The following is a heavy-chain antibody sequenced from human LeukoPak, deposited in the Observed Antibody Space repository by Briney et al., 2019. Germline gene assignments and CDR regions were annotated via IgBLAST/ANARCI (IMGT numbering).Heavy chain of an antibody. CDR1: GFTFSSYA. CDR3: ARDDALITFLGVFIPPYMDV. V-gene: IGHV3-30-3*01. D-gene: IGHD3-3*01. J-gene: IGHJ6*03. Sequence: QPGGSLRLSCAASGFTFSSYAMHWVRQAPGKGLEWVAVISYDGSNKYYADSVKGRFTISRDNSKNTLYLQMNSLRAEDTAVYYCARDDALITFLGVFIPPYMDVWGKGPTVTVSS. CDR2: ISYDGSNK.